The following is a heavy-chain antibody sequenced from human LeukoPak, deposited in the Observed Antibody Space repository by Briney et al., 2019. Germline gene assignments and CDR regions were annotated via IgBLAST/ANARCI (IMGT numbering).Heavy chain of an antibody. D-gene: IGHD1/OR15-1a*01. CDR1: GGTFSSYA. CDR3: ARGERGGTDNWFDP. V-gene: IGHV1-69*13. Sequence: GASVKVSCKASGGTFSSYAISWVRQAPGQGLEWMGGIIPIFGTANYAQKFQGRVTITADESTSTAYMELSSLRSEDTAVYYCARGERGGTDNWFDPWGQGTLVTVSS. CDR2: IIPIFGTA. J-gene: IGHJ5*02.